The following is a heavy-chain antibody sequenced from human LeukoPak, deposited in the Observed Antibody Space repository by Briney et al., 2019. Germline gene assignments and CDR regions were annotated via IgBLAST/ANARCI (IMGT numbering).Heavy chain of an antibody. V-gene: IGHV2-5*01. J-gene: IGHJ5*02. Sequence: SGPTLVKPTQTLTLTCTFSGFSLSAPGVGVGWIRQSPGKALEWLALIYWNDDKRYSPSLNNRLTITKDTSKKQVVLTLTNVDPVDTATFYCAHRTGYYFGSGSLAPWGQGILVTVSS. D-gene: IGHD3-10*01. CDR1: GFSLSAPGVG. CDR2: IYWNDDK. CDR3: AHRTGYYFGSGSLAP.